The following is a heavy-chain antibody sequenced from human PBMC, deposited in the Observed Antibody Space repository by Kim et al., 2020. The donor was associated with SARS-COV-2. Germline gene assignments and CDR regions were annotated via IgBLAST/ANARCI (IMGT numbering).Heavy chain of an antibody. Sequence: QNFQDRVTMTRDTSISTAYMELSSLRSDDTAVYYCARGSAMGGVTIPSDSWGQGTLVTVSS. D-gene: IGHD3-10*01. J-gene: IGHJ4*02. CDR3: ARGSAMGGVTIPSDS. V-gene: IGHV1-2*02.